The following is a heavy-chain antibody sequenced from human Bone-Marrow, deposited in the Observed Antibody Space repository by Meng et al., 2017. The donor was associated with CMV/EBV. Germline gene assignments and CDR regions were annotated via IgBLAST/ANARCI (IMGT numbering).Heavy chain of an antibody. Sequence: GGSLRLSCTGSGYSFTSYWIGWVRQMPGKGLEWMGIIYPGDSDTRYSPSFQGQVTISADKSISTAYLQWSSLTASDTARYYCARLGDNGGYWGQGTLVTVSS. CDR2: IYPGDSDT. V-gene: IGHV5-51*01. CDR1: GYSFTSYW. D-gene: IGHD4-17*01. CDR3: ARLGDNGGY. J-gene: IGHJ4*02.